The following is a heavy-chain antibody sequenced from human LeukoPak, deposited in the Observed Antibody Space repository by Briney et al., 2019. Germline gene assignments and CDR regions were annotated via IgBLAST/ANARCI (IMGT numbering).Heavy chain of an antibody. J-gene: IGHJ4*02. Sequence: ASVKVSCKASGYTFTGYYMHWVRQAPGQGIVSMGWINPNSGGTNYAQKFQGRVTMTRDTSISTAYMELSRLRSDDTAVYYCARDPNYGGNSGEFDYWGQGTLVTVSS. V-gene: IGHV1-2*02. D-gene: IGHD4-23*01. CDR1: GYTFTGYY. CDR2: INPNSGGT. CDR3: ARDPNYGGNSGEFDY.